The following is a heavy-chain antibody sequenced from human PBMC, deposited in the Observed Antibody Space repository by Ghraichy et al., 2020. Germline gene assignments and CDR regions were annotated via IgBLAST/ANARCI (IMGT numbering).Heavy chain of an antibody. CDR2: IKPDGSQK. J-gene: IGHJ4*02. Sequence: GGSLRLSCAASGFSFSNSWMSWVRQAPGRGLEWVANIKPDGSQKYYVDSVKGRITISRDNAKNSLYLQMNSLRAEDTAVYYCARDRSSSWYPYFDYWGQGASFTFSS. CDR1: GFSFSNSW. CDR3: ARDRSSSWYPYFDY. V-gene: IGHV3-7*04. D-gene: IGHD6-13*01.